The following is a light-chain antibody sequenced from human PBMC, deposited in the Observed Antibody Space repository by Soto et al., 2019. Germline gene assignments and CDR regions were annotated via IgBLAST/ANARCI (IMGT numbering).Light chain of an antibody. J-gene: IGKJ5*01. Sequence: EIVLIQSPATLSLSPGERATLSCRASQSVSSYLAWYQQKPGQAPRLLIYDASNRATGIPARFSGSGSGTDFTLTISSLEPEDFAVYYCQQRSNFGQGTRLEIK. CDR3: QQRSN. CDR1: QSVSSY. V-gene: IGKV3-11*01. CDR2: DAS.